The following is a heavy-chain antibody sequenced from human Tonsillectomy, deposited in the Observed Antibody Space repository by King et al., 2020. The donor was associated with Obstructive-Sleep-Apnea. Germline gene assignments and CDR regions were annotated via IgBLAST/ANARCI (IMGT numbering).Heavy chain of an antibody. Sequence: MQLVQSGPEVKKPGTSVKVSCKASGFTFTSSPMQWVRQARGQRLEWIGWIVVGSGNTNYAQTFQERVTITRDMSTSTAYMELSSLRSEDTAVYYCSADPALYGMDVWGQGTTVTVSS. CDR1: GFTFTSSP. CDR2: IVVGSGNT. J-gene: IGHJ6*02. V-gene: IGHV1-58*02. CDR3: SADPALYGMDV.